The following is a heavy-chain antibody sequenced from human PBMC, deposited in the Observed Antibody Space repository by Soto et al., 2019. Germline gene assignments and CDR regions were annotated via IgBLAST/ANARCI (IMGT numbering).Heavy chain of an antibody. CDR1: GYTITSYY. J-gene: IGHJ5*02. CDR3: ARALGVTVTSSCNWFDP. Sequence: ASVKVSCKASGYTITSYYMHWVRQAPGQGLEWMGIINPSGGSTSYAQKFQGRVTMTRDTSTSTVYMELSSLRSEDTAVYYCARALGVTVTSSCNWFDPWGQGTLVTVSS. D-gene: IGHD4-4*01. V-gene: IGHV1-46*01. CDR2: INPSGGST.